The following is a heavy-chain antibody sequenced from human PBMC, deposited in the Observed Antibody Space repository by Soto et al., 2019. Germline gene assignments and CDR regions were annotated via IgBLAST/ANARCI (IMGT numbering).Heavy chain of an antibody. CDR3: ARAPSPYIAAAGTDLDY. CDR2: IIPIFGTA. CDR1: GGTFSSYA. D-gene: IGHD6-13*01. J-gene: IGHJ4*02. Sequence: AASVKVSCKASGGTFSSYAISWVRQAPGQGLEWMGGIIPIFGTANYAQKFQGRVTITADESTSTAYMELSSLRSEDTAVYYCARAPSPYIAAAGTDLDYWGQGTLVTVSS. V-gene: IGHV1-69*13.